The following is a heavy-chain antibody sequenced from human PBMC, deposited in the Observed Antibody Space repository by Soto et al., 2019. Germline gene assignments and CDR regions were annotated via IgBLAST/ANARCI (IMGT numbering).Heavy chain of an antibody. CDR1: GYTFTGYY. Sequence: ASVKVSCKASGYTFTGYYMHWVRQAPGQGLEWMGWINPNRGGTKYAQKFQGWVTMTRDTSIRTAYMELSRLRSDDTAVYYCARASRCDLWSGGFYYYYMDVWGKGTTVTVSS. D-gene: IGHD3-3*01. J-gene: IGHJ6*03. CDR2: INPNRGGT. V-gene: IGHV1-2*04. CDR3: ARASRCDLWSGGFYYYYMDV.